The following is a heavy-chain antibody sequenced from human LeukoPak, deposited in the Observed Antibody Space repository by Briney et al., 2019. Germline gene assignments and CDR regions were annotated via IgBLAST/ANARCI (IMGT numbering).Heavy chain of an antibody. D-gene: IGHD6-19*01. CDR2: IRYDGSNK. J-gene: IGHJ4*02. CDR3: AKDGVGTSGWRI. V-gene: IGHV3-30*02. Sequence: GGSLRLSCAASGFTFSSYGMHWVRQAPGKGLEWVAFIRYDGSNKYYADSVKGRFTIPRDNSKNTLHLQMNSLRGEDTAVYYCAKDGVGTSGWRIWGQGTLVTVSS. CDR1: GFTFSSYG.